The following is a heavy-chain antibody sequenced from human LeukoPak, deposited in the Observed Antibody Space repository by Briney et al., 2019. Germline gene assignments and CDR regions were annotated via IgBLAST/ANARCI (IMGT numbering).Heavy chain of an antibody. D-gene: IGHD4-23*01. J-gene: IGHJ4*02. CDR1: GFTVSSNY. CDR3: ARTTVVIGALDY. Sequence: GGSLRLSCAASGFTVSSNYMSWVRQAPGKGLEWVSVIYSGGSTYYADSVKGRFTISRHNSKITLYLQMNSLRAEDTAVYYCARTTVVIGALDYWGQGTLVTVSS. V-gene: IGHV3-53*04. CDR2: IYSGGST.